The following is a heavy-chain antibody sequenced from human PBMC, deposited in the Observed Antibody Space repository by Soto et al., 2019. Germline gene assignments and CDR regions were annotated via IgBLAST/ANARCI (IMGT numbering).Heavy chain of an antibody. CDR1: GFPFSSYS. CDR2: ISGSGGST. D-gene: IGHD3-22*01. V-gene: IGHV3-23*01. CDR3: AKDRRTMIEYFDY. Sequence: GGSLRLSCPASGFPFSSYSLRWVRQAPGKGLEWVSAISGSGGSTYYADSVKGRFTISRDKSKNTLYLQMNSLRAEDTAVYYGAKDRRTMIEYFDYGGQGTLVTLSS. J-gene: IGHJ4*02.